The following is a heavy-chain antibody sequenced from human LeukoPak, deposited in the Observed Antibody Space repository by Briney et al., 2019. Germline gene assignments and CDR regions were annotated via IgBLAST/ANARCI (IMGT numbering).Heavy chain of an antibody. CDR2: IYYSGST. D-gene: IGHD3-10*01. CDR3: ARGGRWFGELPRYYYHYMDV. V-gene: IGHV4-59*01. CDR1: GGSISSYY. Sequence: SETLFLTCTVSGGSISSYYWSWIRQPPGKVLGWIGYIYYSGSTNYNPSLKSRVTISVDTTKNPFSLKLSSVTAADTAVYYCARGGRWFGELPRYYYHYMDVWGKGTTVTVSS. J-gene: IGHJ6*03.